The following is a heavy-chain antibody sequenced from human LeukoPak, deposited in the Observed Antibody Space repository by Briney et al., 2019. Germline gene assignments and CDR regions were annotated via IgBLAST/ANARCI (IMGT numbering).Heavy chain of an antibody. CDR3: AKPIYGILRGFDP. V-gene: IGHV3-21*04. Sequence: GGSLRLSCAASGFTFSSYWMYWVRQAPGKGLEWVSCISSTSRYIYYADSVKGRFTISRDNSKNTLYLQMNSLRAEDTAVYYCAKPIYGILRGFDPWGQGTLVTVSS. D-gene: IGHD2-15*01. J-gene: IGHJ5*02. CDR1: GFTFSSYW. CDR2: ISSTSRYI.